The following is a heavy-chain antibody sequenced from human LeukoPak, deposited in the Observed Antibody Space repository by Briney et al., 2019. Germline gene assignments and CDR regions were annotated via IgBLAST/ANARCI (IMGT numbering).Heavy chain of an antibody. CDR3: ARDSIPRYGSGSSYYGMDV. D-gene: IGHD3-10*01. V-gene: IGHV3-48*01. CDR1: GFTFSSYS. Sequence: PGGFLRLSCAASGFTFSSYSMNWVRQAPGKGLEWVSYISSSSSTIYYADSVKGRFTISRDNAKNSLYLQMNSLRAEDTAVYYCARDSIPRYGSGSSYYGMDVWGQGTTVTVSS. CDR2: ISSSSSTI. J-gene: IGHJ6*02.